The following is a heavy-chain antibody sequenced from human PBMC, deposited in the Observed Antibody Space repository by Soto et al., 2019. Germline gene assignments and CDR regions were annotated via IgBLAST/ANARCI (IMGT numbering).Heavy chain of an antibody. CDR1: GFSLSTSEVG. J-gene: IGHJ5*02. V-gene: IGHV2-5*02. Sequence: QITLKESGPTLVKPTHTLTLTCTFSGFSLSTSEVGVGWIQQPPGKALEWLALIYWDDDKRYSPSLKSRLTITKDTSKNQVVLTMTNMDPVDTATYYCAHCPGQLLPFNWFDPWGQGTLVTVSS. D-gene: IGHD2-15*01. CDR2: IYWDDDK. CDR3: AHCPGQLLPFNWFDP.